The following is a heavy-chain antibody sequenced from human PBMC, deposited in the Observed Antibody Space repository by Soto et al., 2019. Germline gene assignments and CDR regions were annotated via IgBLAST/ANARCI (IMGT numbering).Heavy chain of an antibody. D-gene: IGHD2-15*01. CDR3: ARLSRDYGYCSGGSCYLGFDY. CDR2: IYPGDSDT. V-gene: IGHV5-51*01. CDR1: GYSFTSYW. Sequence: PGESLKISCKGSGYSFTSYWIGWVRQMPGKGLEWMGIIYPGDSDTRYSPSFQGQVTISADKSISTAYLQWSSLKASDTAMYYCARLSRDYGYCSGGSCYLGFDYWGQGTLVTVSS. J-gene: IGHJ4*02.